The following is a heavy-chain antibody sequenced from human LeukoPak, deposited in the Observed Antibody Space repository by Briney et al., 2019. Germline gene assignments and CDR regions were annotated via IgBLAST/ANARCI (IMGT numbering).Heavy chain of an antibody. J-gene: IGHJ5*02. Sequence: GASVKVSCKASGYTFTGYYMHWVRQAPGQGLEWMGWINPNSGGTNYAQKFQGRVTMTRDTSISTAYMELSRLRSDDTAVYYCARGALFRYFDNWFDPWGQGTLVTVSS. CDR3: ARGALFRYFDNWFDP. CDR1: GYTFTGYY. D-gene: IGHD3-9*01. V-gene: IGHV1-2*02. CDR2: INPNSGGT.